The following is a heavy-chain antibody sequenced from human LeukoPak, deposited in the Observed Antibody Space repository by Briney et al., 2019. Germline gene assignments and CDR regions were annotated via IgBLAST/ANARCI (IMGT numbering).Heavy chain of an antibody. CDR1: GYTFTGYY. CDR3: ARDLGYSNPPFYYYYMEV. Sequence: GASVKVSCKASGYTFTGYYMHWVRQAPGQGLEWMGWINPNSGGTNYAQKFQGRVTMTRDTSISTAYMELSRLRSDDTAVYYCARDLGYSNPPFYYYYMEVWGKGTTVTVSS. CDR2: INPNSGGT. V-gene: IGHV1-2*02. D-gene: IGHD4-11*01. J-gene: IGHJ6*03.